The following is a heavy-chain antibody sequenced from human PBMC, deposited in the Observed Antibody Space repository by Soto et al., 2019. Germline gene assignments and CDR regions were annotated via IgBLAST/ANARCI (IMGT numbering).Heavy chain of an antibody. V-gene: IGHV1-8*01. D-gene: IGHD6-13*01. CDR1: VYPFTGYD. CDR3: ARERIAAAGTGYWFEP. Sequence: SVKVSCRASVYPFTGYDINLLRQATGQGLEWMGWMNPNSGNTGYAQKFQGRVTMTRNTSISTAYMELSSLRSEDTAVYYCARERIAAAGTGYWFEPWGQGTLVTVSS. CDR2: MNPNSGNT. J-gene: IGHJ5*02.